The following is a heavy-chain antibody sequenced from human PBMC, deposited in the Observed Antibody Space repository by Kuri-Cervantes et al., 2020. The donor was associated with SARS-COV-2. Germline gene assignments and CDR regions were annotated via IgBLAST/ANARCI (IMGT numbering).Heavy chain of an antibody. CDR1: GFTFSSYS. CDR3: ARESALLSRDY. J-gene: IGHJ4*02. D-gene: IGHD2-8*01. Sequence: GESLKISCAASGFTFSSYSMNWVRQAPGKGLEWVSSISSSSSYIYYADSVKGRFTISRDNAKNSLYLQMNSLRAEDTAVYYCARESALLSRDYWGQGTLVTVSS. V-gene: IGHV3-21*01. CDR2: ISSSSSYI.